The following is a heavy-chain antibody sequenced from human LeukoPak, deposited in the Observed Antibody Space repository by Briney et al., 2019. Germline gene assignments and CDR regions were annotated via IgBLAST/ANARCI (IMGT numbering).Heavy chain of an antibody. J-gene: IGHJ5*02. Sequence: SVKVSCKASGGTFSSYAISWVRQAPGQGLEWMGGIIPIFGTANYAQKFQGRVTITADKSTSTAYMELRSLRSDDTAVYYCALSSSWYGGWFDPWGQGTLVTVSS. CDR1: GGTFSSYA. V-gene: IGHV1-69*06. CDR2: IIPIFGTA. D-gene: IGHD6-13*01. CDR3: ALSSSWYGGWFDP.